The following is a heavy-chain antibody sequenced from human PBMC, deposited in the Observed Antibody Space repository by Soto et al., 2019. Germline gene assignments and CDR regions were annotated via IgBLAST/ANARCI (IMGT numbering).Heavy chain of an antibody. CDR1: GFTFSSYS. J-gene: IGHJ5*02. CDR2: ISSSSRTI. Sequence: PGGSLRLSCAASGFTFSSYSMNWVRQAPGKGLVWVSYISSSSRTIYYADSVKGRFTISRDNAKNSLYLQMNSLRDEDTAVYYCARDYYDSSSYYYPWGQGTLVTVSS. CDR3: ARDYYDSSSYYYP. D-gene: IGHD3-22*01. V-gene: IGHV3-48*02.